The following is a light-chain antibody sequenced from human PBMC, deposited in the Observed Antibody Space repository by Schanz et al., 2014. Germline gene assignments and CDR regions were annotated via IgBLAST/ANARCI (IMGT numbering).Light chain of an antibody. V-gene: IGKV1-5*01. J-gene: IGKJ1*01. Sequence: DIQMTQSPSTLSASVGDRVTITCRAGQNMSHWVAWYQQKSGRAPTVLIYDASTLQSGVPSRFSGRGSGTEFTLIISSLQPDDFATYYCQQYNSYWGFGQGTKVEIK. CDR2: DAS. CDR1: QNMSHW. CDR3: QQYNSYWG.